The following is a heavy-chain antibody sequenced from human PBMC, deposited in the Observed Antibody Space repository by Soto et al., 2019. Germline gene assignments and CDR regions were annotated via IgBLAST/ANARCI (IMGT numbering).Heavy chain of an antibody. CDR3: VKDRCTSCFSFDH. Sequence: EVQLVESGGGLVQPGRSLRLSCAASGFTFNDYAMHWVRQVPGKGLEWVSGVSWNNGPMVYADSVKGRFTISRDNAKNSLYLEMNSLRAEDTALYYCVKDRCTSCFSFDHWGQGILVSVSS. V-gene: IGHV3-9*01. CDR1: GFTFNDYA. CDR2: VSWNNGPM. J-gene: IGHJ4*02. D-gene: IGHD2-2*01.